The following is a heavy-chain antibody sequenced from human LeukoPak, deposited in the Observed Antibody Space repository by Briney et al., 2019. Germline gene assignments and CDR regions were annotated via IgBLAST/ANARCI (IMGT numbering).Heavy chain of an antibody. Sequence: GGSLRLSCAASGFTFSSYTMNWVRQPPGKGLEWVSSIGSSSNFISYADSVKGRFTISRDNAKNSLYLQMNSVRAEDTAVYYCARSREDIVLVPASYWGQETLVTVSS. V-gene: IGHV3-21*01. CDR1: GFTFSSYT. CDR3: ARSREDIVLVPASY. CDR2: IGSSSNFI. D-gene: IGHD2-2*01. J-gene: IGHJ4*02.